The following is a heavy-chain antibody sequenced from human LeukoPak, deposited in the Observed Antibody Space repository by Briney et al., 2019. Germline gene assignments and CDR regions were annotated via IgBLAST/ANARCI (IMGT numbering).Heavy chain of an antibody. CDR1: GFTFSSYS. V-gene: IGHV3-48*01. Sequence: GGSLRLSCAASGFTFSSYSMNWVRQAPGKGLEWVSYISSSSSTIYYADSVKGRFTISRDNAKNSLYLQINSLRAEDTAVYYCARDRRYYGMDVWGQGTTVTVSS. J-gene: IGHJ6*02. CDR2: ISSSSSTI. CDR3: ARDRRYYGMDV.